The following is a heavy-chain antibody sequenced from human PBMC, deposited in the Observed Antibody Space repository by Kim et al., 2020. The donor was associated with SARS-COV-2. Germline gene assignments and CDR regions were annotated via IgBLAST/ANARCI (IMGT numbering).Heavy chain of an antibody. V-gene: IGHV4-59*13. D-gene: IGHD6-13*01. Sequence: SETLSLTCTVFGGSISSYYWSWIRQPSGKGLEWIGYIYYSGSTNYNPSLKSRVTISVDTSKNQFSLKLSSVTAADTAVYYCARDRGSSSWYDWFDPWGQGTLVTVSS. CDR2: IYYSGST. CDR1: GGSISSYY. J-gene: IGHJ5*02. CDR3: ARDRGSSSWYDWFDP.